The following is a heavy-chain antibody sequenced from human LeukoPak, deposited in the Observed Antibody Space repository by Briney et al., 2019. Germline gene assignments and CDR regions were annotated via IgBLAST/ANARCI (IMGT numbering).Heavy chain of an antibody. V-gene: IGHV3-21*06. CDR3: ARGTTGTVYEGYFDY. J-gene: IGHJ4*02. Sequence: GGSLRLSCVASGFSISDYAMNWARQTPGKGLEWVSSISSLSNWIYYADSVKGRFTVSRDNAKNSLYLEMSSLRAEDTAVYYCARGTTGTVYEGYFDYWGQGTLVTVSS. CDR1: GFSISDYA. CDR2: ISSLSNWI. D-gene: IGHD1-1*01.